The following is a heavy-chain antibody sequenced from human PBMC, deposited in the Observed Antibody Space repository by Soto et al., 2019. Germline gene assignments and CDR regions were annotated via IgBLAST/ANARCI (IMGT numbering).Heavy chain of an antibody. CDR3: ARDSSGYYGFDY. CDR2: VYWDDDE. Sequence: QITLKESGPTLVKPTQTLTLTCTFSGFSLSTRGVGVGWIRQPPGKALEWLALVYWDDDERYRPSLKSRLTITKDTSKNRVVLKRTNMDPVDTSTYYCARDSSGYYGFDYWGQGTLVTVSS. J-gene: IGHJ4*02. D-gene: IGHD3-22*01. V-gene: IGHV2-5*02. CDR1: GFSLSTRGVG.